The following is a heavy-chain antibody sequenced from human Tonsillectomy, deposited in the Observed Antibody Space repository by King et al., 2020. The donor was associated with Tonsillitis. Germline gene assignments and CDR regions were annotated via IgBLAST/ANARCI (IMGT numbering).Heavy chain of an antibody. CDR3: ASGPGWPYAFDI. Sequence: QLVQSGAEVKKPGASVKVSCKASGYTFIDYYLHWVRQAPGQGLEWMGWTNPNSVGTKYAQKFQGRVTMTRDTSISTAYMELSSLRSDDTAVYYCASGPGWPYAFDIWGQGTMVTVSS. CDR2: TNPNSVGT. J-gene: IGHJ3*02. D-gene: IGHD2-15*01. CDR1: GYTFIDYY. V-gene: IGHV1-2*02.